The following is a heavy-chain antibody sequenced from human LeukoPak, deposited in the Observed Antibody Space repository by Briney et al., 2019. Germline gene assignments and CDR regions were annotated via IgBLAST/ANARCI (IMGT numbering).Heavy chain of an antibody. V-gene: IGHV3-30*03. CDR1: GFTFSSYC. J-gene: IGHJ6*02. CDR3: ARPPARFGTCYYGMDV. D-gene: IGHD1-1*01. CDR2: ISYDGSNK. Sequence: PGSSLRLSCAASGFTFSSYCMHWVRQAPGKGLEWVAVISYDGSNKYYADSVKGRFTISRDNSKNTLYLQMNSLRAEDTAVYYCARPPARFGTCYYGMDVWGQGTTVTVSS.